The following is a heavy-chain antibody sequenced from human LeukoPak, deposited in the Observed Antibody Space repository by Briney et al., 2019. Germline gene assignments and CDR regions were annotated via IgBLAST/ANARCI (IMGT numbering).Heavy chain of an antibody. CDR2: IDHGGST. CDR1: GGSFSGYY. V-gene: IGHV4-34*01. J-gene: IGHJ6*03. Sequence: SESLSLTCAVYGGSFSGYYWGWIRQPPGEGLGWIGEIDHGGSTNYNPSLKSRVTLSVDTSKNQFSLKLSSVTAAETAVYYCARETKVTTLGNYYYYYYMDVWGKGTTVTVSS. D-gene: IGHD4-17*01. CDR3: ARETKVTTLGNYYYYYYMDV.